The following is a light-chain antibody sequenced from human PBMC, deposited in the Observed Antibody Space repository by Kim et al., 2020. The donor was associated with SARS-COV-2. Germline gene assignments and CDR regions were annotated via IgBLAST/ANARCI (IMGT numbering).Light chain of an antibody. CDR3: NSRDSSGNHLV. Sequence: SSELTQDPAVSVALGQTVRITCQGDSLRSDYASWYQQKLGQAPVLVIYGKNNRPSGIPDRFSGSSSGNTASLTITGAQAEDEADYYCNSRDSSGNHLVFGGGTQLTVL. V-gene: IGLV3-19*01. CDR1: SLRSDY. CDR2: GKN. J-gene: IGLJ2*01.